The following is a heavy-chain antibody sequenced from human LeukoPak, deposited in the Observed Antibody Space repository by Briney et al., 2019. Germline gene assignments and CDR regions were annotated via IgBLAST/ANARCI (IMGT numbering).Heavy chain of an antibody. CDR3: ARGRWYDSSGSDAFDI. V-gene: IGHV3-30-3*01. CDR1: GFTFSSYA. J-gene: IGHJ3*02. Sequence: GGSLRLSCAASGFTFSSYAMHWVRQAPGKGLEWVAAITYDGSNEYYADSVKGRFTISRDNSKNTLYVQMNSLRAEDTAVYYCARGRWYDSSGSDAFDIWGQGTMVTVSS. CDR2: ITYDGSNE. D-gene: IGHD3-22*01.